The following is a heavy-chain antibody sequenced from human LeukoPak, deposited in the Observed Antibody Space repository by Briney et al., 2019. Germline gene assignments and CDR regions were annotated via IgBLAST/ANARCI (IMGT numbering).Heavy chain of an antibody. CDR2: ISAYNGNT. V-gene: IGHV1-18*01. J-gene: IGHJ4*02. D-gene: IGHD2-15*01. CDR3: ARSRGYCGGGSCYFDY. CDR1: GYTFTSYA. Sequence: ASVKVSCKASGYTFTSYAISWVRQVPGQGLEWMGWISAYNGNTNYAQELQGRLTMTTDTSTSTAYMELRSLISDDAAVYYCARSRGYCGGGSCYFDYWGQGTLVTVSS.